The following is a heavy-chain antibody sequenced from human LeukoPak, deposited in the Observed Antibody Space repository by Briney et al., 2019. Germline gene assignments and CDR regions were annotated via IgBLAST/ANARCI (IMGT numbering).Heavy chain of an antibody. CDR1: GFTFSSYA. Sequence: PGRSLRLSCAASGFTFSSYAMHWVRQAPGKGLEWVAVISYDGSNKYYADSVRGRFTISRDNSKNTLYLQMNSLRAEDTALYYSVRAPGGWGGGFDIWGQGTMVTVSS. D-gene: IGHD3-16*01. V-gene: IGHV3-30*01. CDR3: VRAPGGWGGGFDI. J-gene: IGHJ3*02. CDR2: ISYDGSNK.